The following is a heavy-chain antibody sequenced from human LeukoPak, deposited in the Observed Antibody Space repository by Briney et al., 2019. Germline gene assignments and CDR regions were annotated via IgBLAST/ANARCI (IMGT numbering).Heavy chain of an antibody. CDR1: GFTFDDYG. V-gene: IGHV3-20*01. CDR2: INWNGGST. J-gene: IGHJ5*02. D-gene: IGHD3-3*01. CDR3: ARINTARFLEWSSFDP. Sequence: GGSLRLSCAASGFTFDDYGMSWVRQAPGKRLEWVSGINWNGGSTGYADSVKGRFTISRDNAKNSLYLQMNSLRAEDTALYHCARINTARFLEWSSFDPWGQGTLVTVSA.